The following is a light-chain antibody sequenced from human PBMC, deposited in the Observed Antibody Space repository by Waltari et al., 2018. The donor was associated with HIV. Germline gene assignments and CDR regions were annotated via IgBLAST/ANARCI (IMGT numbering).Light chain of an antibody. Sequence: QSVLTQPPSASGTPGQRVTISCSGSSSNIGSNAVNWYQQLPGTAPKLLIYSNNQRPSGVPYRFSGSKSGTSACLAISGLQSEDEADYYCASWDDSLNGYVFGTGTKVTVL. J-gene: IGLJ1*01. CDR1: SSNIGSNA. CDR3: ASWDDSLNGYV. CDR2: SNN. V-gene: IGLV1-44*01.